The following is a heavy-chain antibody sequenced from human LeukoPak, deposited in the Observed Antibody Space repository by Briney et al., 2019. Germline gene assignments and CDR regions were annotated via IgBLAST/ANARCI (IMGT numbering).Heavy chain of an antibody. Sequence: GRSLRLSCAASGFTFSSYGMHWVRQAPGKGLEWVAVISYDGSNKYYADSVKGRFTISRDNSKNTLYLQMNSLRAEDTAVYYCAKDPSPPYYYYYMDVWGKGTTVTVSS. V-gene: IGHV3-30*18. CDR3: AKDPSPPYYYYYMDV. CDR2: ISYDGSNK. J-gene: IGHJ6*03. CDR1: GFTFSSYG.